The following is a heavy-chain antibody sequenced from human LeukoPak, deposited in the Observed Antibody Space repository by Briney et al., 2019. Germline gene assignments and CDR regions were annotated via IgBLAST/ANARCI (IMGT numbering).Heavy chain of an antibody. V-gene: IGHV3-21*01. D-gene: IGHD2-2*01. Sequence: GSLRLSCAASGFSFISYSMNWVRQAPGKGLEWVSSISSSSSYIYYADSVKGRFTISRDNAKNSLYLQMNSLRAEDTAVYYCARSYCSSTSCLTYDYWGQGTLVTVSS. CDR3: ARSYCSSTSCLTYDY. CDR1: GFSFISYS. J-gene: IGHJ4*02. CDR2: ISSSSSYI.